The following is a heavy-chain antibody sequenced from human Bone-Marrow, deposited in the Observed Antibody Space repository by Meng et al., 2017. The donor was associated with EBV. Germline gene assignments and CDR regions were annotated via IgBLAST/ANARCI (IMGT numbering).Heavy chain of an antibody. V-gene: IGHV1-18*01. Sequence: QLVQARAEVKKPGSSVKVSCKASGGTLNNYAISWVRQAPGQGLEWMGGISAYNAHTNYAQKLQGRVTMTTDTSTRTTYMELRSLRSDDTAVYYCARDADYGSGSYGVLIDYWGQGTLVTVA. J-gene: IGHJ4*02. CDR3: ARDADYGSGSYGVLIDY. CDR2: ISAYNAHT. D-gene: IGHD3-10*01. CDR1: GGTLNNYA.